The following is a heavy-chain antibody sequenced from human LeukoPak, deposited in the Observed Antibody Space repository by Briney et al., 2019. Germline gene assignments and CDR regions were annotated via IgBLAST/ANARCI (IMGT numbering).Heavy chain of an antibody. V-gene: IGHV3-48*04. CDR2: ISGSGSVM. Sequence: GGSLRLSCAASGFTFSVYSMNWVRQAPGKGLGWLSYISGSGSVMYYADSVKGRFTISRDSAKNSLYLQMSSLRAEDTAVYYCARDYNYAFDYWGQGILVTVSS. J-gene: IGHJ4*02. CDR3: ARDYNYAFDY. CDR1: GFTFSVYS. D-gene: IGHD5-18*01.